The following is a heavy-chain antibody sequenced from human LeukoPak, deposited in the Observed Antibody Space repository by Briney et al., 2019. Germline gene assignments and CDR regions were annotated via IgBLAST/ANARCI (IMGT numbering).Heavy chain of an antibody. CDR3: ARGRFCSTTSCWFDY. J-gene: IGHJ4*02. CDR2: ISGSGGST. CDR1: GFTFSSYA. Sequence: GGSLRLSCAAAGFTFSSYAMSWVRQAPGQGLEWVSAISGSGGSTYYADSVKGRFTISRDNSKNTPYLQMNSLRAEDTAVYYCARGRFCSTTSCWFDYWGQGTLVTVSS. V-gene: IGHV3-23*01. D-gene: IGHD2-2*01.